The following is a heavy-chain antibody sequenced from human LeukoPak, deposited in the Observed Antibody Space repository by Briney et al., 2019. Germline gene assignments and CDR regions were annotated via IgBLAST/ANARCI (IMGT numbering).Heavy chain of an antibody. CDR3: ARVISPQYCSGGSCYSVWFDP. CDR2: ISAYNGNT. J-gene: IGHJ5*02. Sequence: GASVKVSCKASGCTFTCYGISWVRQAPGQGLEWMGWISAYNGNTNYAQKLQGRVTMTTDTSTSTAYMELRSLRSDDTAVYYCARVISPQYCSGGSCYSVWFDPWGQGTLVTVSS. CDR1: GCTFTCYG. D-gene: IGHD2-15*01. V-gene: IGHV1-18*01.